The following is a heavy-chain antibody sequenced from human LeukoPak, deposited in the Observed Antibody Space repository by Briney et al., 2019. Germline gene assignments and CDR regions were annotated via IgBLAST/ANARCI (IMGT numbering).Heavy chain of an antibody. Sequence: SVKVSCKASGYTFTSYAISWVRQAPGQGLEWMGGIIPIFGTANYAQKFQGRVTITADESTSTAYMELSSLRSEDTAVYYCASSRGTTVGLFDPWGQGTLVTVSS. D-gene: IGHD4-23*01. CDR3: ASSRGTTVGLFDP. CDR1: GYTFTSYA. J-gene: IGHJ5*02. V-gene: IGHV1-69*13. CDR2: IIPIFGTA.